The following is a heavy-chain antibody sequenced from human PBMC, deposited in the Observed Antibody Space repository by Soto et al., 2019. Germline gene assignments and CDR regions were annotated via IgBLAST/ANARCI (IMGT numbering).Heavy chain of an antibody. D-gene: IGHD3-9*01. CDR3: ARDSILTGRSDY. J-gene: IGHJ4*02. Sequence: GGSLRLSCAASGFTFSSYSMNWVRQAPGKGLEWVSSISSSSSYIYYADSVKGRFTISRDNSKNTLYLQMNSLRAEDTAVYYCARDSILTGRSDYWGQGTLVTVSS. CDR1: GFTFSSYS. V-gene: IGHV3-21*01. CDR2: ISSSSSYI.